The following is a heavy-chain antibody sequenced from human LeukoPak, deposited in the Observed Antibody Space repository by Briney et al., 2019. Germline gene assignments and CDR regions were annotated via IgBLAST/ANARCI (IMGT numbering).Heavy chain of an antibody. CDR1: GYSISSGYY. CDR3: ARGGSYRRPYDY. J-gene: IGHJ4*02. CDR2: IYHSGST. Sequence: SETLSLTCTVSGYSISSGYYWGWIRQPPGKGLEWIGSIYHSGSTYYNPSLKSRVTISVDTPKNQFSLKLSSVTAADTAVYYCARGGSYRRPYDYWGQGTLVTVSS. V-gene: IGHV4-38-2*02. D-gene: IGHD1-26*01.